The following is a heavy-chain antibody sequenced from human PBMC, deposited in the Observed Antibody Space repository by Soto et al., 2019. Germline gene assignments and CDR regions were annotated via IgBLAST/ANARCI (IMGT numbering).Heavy chain of an antibody. J-gene: IGHJ3*02. CDR1: GFTFSSYA. V-gene: IGHV3-23*01. D-gene: IGHD3-9*01. Sequence: HPGGSLRLSCAASGFTFSSYAMSWVRQAPGKGLEWVSAISGSGGSTYYADSVKGRFTISRDNSKNTLYLQMNSLRAEDTAVYYCAKDLGVYYDILTGYYAPQMVDDAFDIWGQGTMVTVSS. CDR3: AKDLGVYYDILTGYYAPQMVDDAFDI. CDR2: ISGSGGST.